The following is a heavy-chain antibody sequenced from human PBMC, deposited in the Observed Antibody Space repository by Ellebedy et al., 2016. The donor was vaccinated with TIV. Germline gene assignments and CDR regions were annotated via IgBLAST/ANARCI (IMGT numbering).Heavy chain of an antibody. CDR3: ARGGGGYYLDY. J-gene: IGHJ4*02. CDR1: GYTFTTYH. Sequence: AASVKVSCKASGYTFTTYHMHWVRQAPGQGLDWMGRIIPSDGTTNYAQKFQGRVTMTRDTPTSTGYMELSSLTSEDTAVYYCARGGGGYYLDYWGQGTLVTVSS. D-gene: IGHD6-19*01. V-gene: IGHV1-46*01. CDR2: IIPSDGTT.